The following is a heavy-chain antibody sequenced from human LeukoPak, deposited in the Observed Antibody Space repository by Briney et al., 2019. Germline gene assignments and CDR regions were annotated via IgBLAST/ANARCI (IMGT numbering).Heavy chain of an antibody. CDR1: GYTFTGYY. CDR3: ARYYYGSGSSQYYFDY. CDR2: INPNSGGT. J-gene: IGHJ4*02. D-gene: IGHD3-10*01. Sequence: ASVKVSCKASGYTFTGYYMHWVRQAPGQGLEWMGWINPNSGGTNYAQKFQGWVTMTRDTSISTAYMELSRLRSDDTAVYYCARYYYGSGSSQYYFDYWGQGTLVTVSS. V-gene: IGHV1-2*04.